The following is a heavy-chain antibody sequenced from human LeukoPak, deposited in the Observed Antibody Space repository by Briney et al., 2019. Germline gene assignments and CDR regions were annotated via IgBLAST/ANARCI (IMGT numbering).Heavy chain of an antibody. V-gene: IGHV3-30*02. CDR2: IRYDGSNK. J-gene: IGHJ6*02. CDR1: GFTFSSYG. D-gene: IGHD6-13*01. Sequence: PGGSLRLSCAASGFTFSSYGMHWVRQAPGKGLEWVAFIRYDGSNKYYADSVKGRFTISRDNSKNTLYLQMNSLRAEDTAVYYCARCVAAAGTFYYYGMDVWGQGTTVTVSS. CDR3: ARCVAAAGTFYYYGMDV.